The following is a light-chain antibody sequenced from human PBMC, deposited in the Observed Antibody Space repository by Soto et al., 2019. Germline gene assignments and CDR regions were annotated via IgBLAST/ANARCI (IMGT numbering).Light chain of an antibody. CDR3: LLYYAGAWV. V-gene: IGLV7-43*01. J-gene: IGLJ3*02. CDR1: TGAVTSDYY. CDR2: STT. Sequence: QAVVTQEPSLTVSPGGTVTLTCASNTGAVTSDYYANWFQQKPGQAPGALIYSTTNRHSWTPARFSGSLLGGKAALTLSGVQPEDEAGYYCLLYYAGAWVFGGGTKLTVL.